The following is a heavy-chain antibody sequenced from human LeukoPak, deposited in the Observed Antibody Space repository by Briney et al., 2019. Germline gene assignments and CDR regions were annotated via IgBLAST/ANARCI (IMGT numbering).Heavy chain of an antibody. CDR3: TRKGSQWDFXVDX. D-gene: IGHD1-26*01. Sequence: GGSLRLSCAASGFTFSSYSMNWVRQAPGKGLEWVSSITSSGRYIYYADSVKGRFTISRDNSENSLYLQMDSLTAEDTAAYYCTRKGSQWDFXVDXXGQGTRVAVX. V-gene: IGHV3-21*01. J-gene: IGHJ4*02. CDR1: GFTFSSYS. CDR2: ITSSGRYI.